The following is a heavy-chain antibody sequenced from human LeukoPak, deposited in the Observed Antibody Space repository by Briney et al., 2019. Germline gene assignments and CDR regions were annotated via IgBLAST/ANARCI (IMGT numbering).Heavy chain of an antibody. V-gene: IGHV4-61*02. CDR1: GGSISSGSYY. J-gene: IGHJ6*02. Sequence: PSQTLSLTCTVSGGSISSGSYYWSWIRQPAGKGLEWIGRIYTSGSTNYNPSLKSRVTISVDTSKNQFSLTLTSVTAADTAFYYCARYNGLNGMDVWGQGTTVTVSS. CDR2: IYTSGST. CDR3: ARYNGLNGMDV. D-gene: IGHD1-1*01.